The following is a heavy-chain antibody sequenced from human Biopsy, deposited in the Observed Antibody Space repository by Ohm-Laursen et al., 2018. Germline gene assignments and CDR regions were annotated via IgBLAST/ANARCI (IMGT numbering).Heavy chain of an antibody. CDR2: IYSGGNT. V-gene: IGHV4-61*01. CDR3: ARGRRTSGWPYFDN. Sequence: TLSLTCTVSGDTLTSGPENWSWIRQSPGQGLEYIGFIYSGGNTNYNPSLKNRVTMSVDTSKNQFYLKLYSVTAADTAVYYCARGRRTSGWPYFDNWGQGALVIVSP. J-gene: IGHJ4*02. CDR1: GDTLTSGPEN. D-gene: IGHD6-19*01.